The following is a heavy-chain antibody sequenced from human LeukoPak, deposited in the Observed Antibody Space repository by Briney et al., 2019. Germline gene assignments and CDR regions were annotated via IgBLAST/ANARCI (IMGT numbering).Heavy chain of an antibody. J-gene: IGHJ6*03. V-gene: IGHV3-30*04. CDR1: GFTFSSYA. Sequence: GGSLRLPCAASGFTFSSYAMHWVRQAPGKGLEWVAVISYDGSNKYYADSVKGRFTISRDNSKNTLYLQMNSLRAEDTAVYYCARSAGTPYYYYYMDVWGKGTTVTVSS. D-gene: IGHD6-13*01. CDR2: ISYDGSNK. CDR3: ARSAGTPYYYYYMDV.